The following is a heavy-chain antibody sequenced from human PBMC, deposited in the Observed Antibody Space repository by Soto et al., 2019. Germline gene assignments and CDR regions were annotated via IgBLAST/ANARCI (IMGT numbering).Heavy chain of an antibody. D-gene: IGHD3-22*01. V-gene: IGHV3-21*01. CDR3: ARPNYYYDSSGYYGY. CDR1: GFTFSSYS. CDR2: ISSSSSYI. Sequence: EVQLVESGGGLVKPGGSLRLSCAASGFTFSSYSMKWVRQAPGKGLEWVSSISSSSSYIYYADSVKGRFTISRDNAKKSLYLQMNGLRAEDTAVYYCARPNYYYDSSGYYGYWGQGTLVTVSS. J-gene: IGHJ4*02.